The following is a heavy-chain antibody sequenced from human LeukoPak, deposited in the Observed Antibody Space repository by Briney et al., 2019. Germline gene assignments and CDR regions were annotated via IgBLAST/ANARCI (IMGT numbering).Heavy chain of an antibody. D-gene: IGHD3-10*01. V-gene: IGHV1-2*02. CDR3: AREYITMVHGCFDP. CDR1: GYTFTSYD. Sequence: ASVKVSCKSSGYTFTSYDIHWVRQAPGQGLEWMGWINPNSGATNYAQKFPGRVTMTRDTSISTDYMELSSLRSDDTAVYYCAREYITMVHGCFDPWGQGTLVTVSS. CDR2: INPNSGAT. J-gene: IGHJ5*02.